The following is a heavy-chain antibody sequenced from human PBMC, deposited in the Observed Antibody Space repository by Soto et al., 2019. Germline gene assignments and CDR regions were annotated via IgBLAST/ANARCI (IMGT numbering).Heavy chain of an antibody. J-gene: IGHJ4*02. CDR3: AKNPGYYYDSTGYHFDY. CDR2: ISYGGGTT. CDR1: EFTFSNYA. V-gene: IGHV3-23*01. D-gene: IGHD3-22*01. Sequence: EVQLLESGGGLVQPGGSLRLSCAASEFTFSNYAMSWVRQAPGKGLEWVSAISYGGGTTYYADSVKGRFTISRDNSKNTLYLQMNSLRAEDTDVYYCAKNPGYYYDSTGYHFDYWGQGTLVTVSS.